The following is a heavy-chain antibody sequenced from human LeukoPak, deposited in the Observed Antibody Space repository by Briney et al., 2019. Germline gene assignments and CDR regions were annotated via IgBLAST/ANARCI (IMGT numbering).Heavy chain of an antibody. CDR2: ISDSGDKT. J-gene: IGHJ5*02. CDR1: GFTFNTYA. D-gene: IGHD6-13*01. V-gene: IGHV3-23*01. Sequence: GGSLGLSCVATGFTFNTYAVSWVRQAPGKGLEWVSGISDSGDKTYYVDSVKGWFTISRDNSKNTLYLQMNSLRAEDTAVYYCAKSVAGYMKAFDPWGQGTLVTVSS. CDR3: AKSVAGYMKAFDP.